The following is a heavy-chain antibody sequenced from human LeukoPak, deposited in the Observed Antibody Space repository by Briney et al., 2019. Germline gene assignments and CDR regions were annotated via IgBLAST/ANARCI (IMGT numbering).Heavy chain of an antibody. Sequence: GGSLRLSCAASGFTFSNFPMTWVRQAPGKGLEAFSSISGSGGSTYYADSVKGRFTISRDNSKNTLYLQMNSLRAEDTAVYYCAKEFNYYGSGSYPDYWGQGTLVTVSS. V-gene: IGHV3-23*01. J-gene: IGHJ4*02. CDR3: AKEFNYYGSGSYPDY. CDR1: GFTFSNFP. CDR2: ISGSGGST. D-gene: IGHD3-10*01.